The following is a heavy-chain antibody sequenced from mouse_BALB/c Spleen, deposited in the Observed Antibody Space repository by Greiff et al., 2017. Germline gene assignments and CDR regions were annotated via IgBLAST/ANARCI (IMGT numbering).Heavy chain of an antibody. J-gene: IGHJ2*01. Sequence: VQLQQSGPELVKPGASVKMSCKASGYTFTDYYMDWVKQSHGESFEWIGRVNPYNGGTSYNQKFKGKATLTVDKSSSTAYMELNSLTSEDSAVYYCAREGANSFDYWGQGTTRTVSS. CDR2: VNPYNGGT. CDR1: GYTFTDYY. D-gene: IGHD3-1*01. V-gene: IGHV1-19*01. CDR3: AREGANSFDY.